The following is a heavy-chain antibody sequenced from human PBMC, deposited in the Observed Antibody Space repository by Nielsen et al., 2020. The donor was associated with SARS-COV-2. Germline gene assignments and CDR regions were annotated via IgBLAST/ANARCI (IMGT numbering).Heavy chain of an antibody. CDR2: ISWNSGSI. Sequence: SLKISCAASGFTLDDYAMHWVRQAPGKGLEWVSGISWNSGSIGYADSVKGRFTISRDNAKNSLYLQMNSLRAEGTALYYCAKDIRPVGGPIDYWGQGTLVTVSS. CDR3: AKDIRPVGGPIDY. J-gene: IGHJ4*02. D-gene: IGHD1-26*01. CDR1: GFTLDDYA. V-gene: IGHV3-9*01.